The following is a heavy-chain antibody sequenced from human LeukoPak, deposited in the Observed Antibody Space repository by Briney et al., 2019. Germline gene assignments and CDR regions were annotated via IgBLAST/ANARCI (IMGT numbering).Heavy chain of an antibody. CDR2: IYTSGST. V-gene: IGHV4-4*09. CDR3: ARRPSSGWFDF. Sequence: SETLSLTCTVSGVSINGYYWSWIRQPPGKGLEWIGNIYTSGSTNYNPSLKSRVTISVDTSKNQFSLKLSSVTAADRAVYYCARRPSSGWFDFWGQGILVTVSS. J-gene: IGHJ4*02. CDR1: GVSINGYY. D-gene: IGHD6-19*01.